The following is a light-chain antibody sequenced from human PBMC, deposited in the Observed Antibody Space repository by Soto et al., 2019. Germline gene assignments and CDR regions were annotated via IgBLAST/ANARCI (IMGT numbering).Light chain of an antibody. CDR1: QDIRKY. V-gene: IGKV1-33*01. CDR3: QQYDNLPLI. Sequence: IQMTQSPSSLSASVGDRVTITCQATQDIRKYLNWYQQKPGKAPKLLIYDASSLETGVPSRFSGSGSGTDFTFTISSLQSEDFATYYCQQYDNLPLIFGQGTRLEIK. CDR2: DAS. J-gene: IGKJ5*01.